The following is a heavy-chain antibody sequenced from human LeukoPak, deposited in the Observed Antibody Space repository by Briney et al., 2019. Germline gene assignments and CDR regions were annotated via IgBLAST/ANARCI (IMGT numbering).Heavy chain of an antibody. V-gene: IGHV3-33*01. Sequence: GGSLRLSCAASGFTFSSYGVHWVRQAPGKGLEWVAVIWYDGSNKYYADSVKGRFTISRDNSKNTLYLQMNSLRAEDTAVYYCASGTTYSRFDYWGQGTLVTVSS. CDR1: GFTFSSYG. J-gene: IGHJ4*02. D-gene: IGHD1-1*01. CDR3: ASGTTYSRFDY. CDR2: IWYDGSNK.